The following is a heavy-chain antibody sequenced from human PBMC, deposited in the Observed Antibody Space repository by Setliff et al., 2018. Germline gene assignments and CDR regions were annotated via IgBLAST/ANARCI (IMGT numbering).Heavy chain of an antibody. J-gene: IGHJ6*03. CDR2: IKQDGSEK. CDR1: GFTFSSYW. V-gene: IGHV3-7*01. Sequence: PGGSLRLSCAASGFTFSSYWMSWVRQPPGKGLEWVANIKQDGSEKYYVDSVKGRFTISRDNAKNSLYLQMNSLRAEDTAVYYCARDHGIVPGVDYMDVWGKGTTVTVSS. CDR3: ARDHGIVPGVDYMDV. D-gene: IGHD1-26*01.